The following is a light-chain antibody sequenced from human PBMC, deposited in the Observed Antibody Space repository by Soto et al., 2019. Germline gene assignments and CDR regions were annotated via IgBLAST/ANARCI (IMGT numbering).Light chain of an antibody. CDR3: QQYGSSPRT. J-gene: IGKJ2*01. V-gene: IGKV3-20*01. CDR2: GAS. Sequence: ETVLTQSPGTLSLSPGERATLSCRTSQSIRNNYLAWYQQKGGQAPRLLIYGASSRAGGIPDRFSGSGSGTDLTLTISRLEPEDFAVYYCQQYGSSPRTFGQGTKLEIK. CDR1: QSIRNNY.